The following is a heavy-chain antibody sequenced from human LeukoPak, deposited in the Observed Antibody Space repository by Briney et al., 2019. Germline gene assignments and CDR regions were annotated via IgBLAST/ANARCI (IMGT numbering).Heavy chain of an antibody. V-gene: IGHV3-74*01. Sequence: PGGSLRLSCEASGFTFTSHWMHWVRQAPGKGLVWVSRLNSDVSYANYADSVKGRFTISRDNAKNTLYLQMNSLTAEDTAVYYCAREATTMVRALDYWGHGTLVTVSS. D-gene: IGHD3-10*01. CDR2: LNSDVSYA. J-gene: IGHJ4*01. CDR1: GFTFTSHW. CDR3: AREATTMVRALDY.